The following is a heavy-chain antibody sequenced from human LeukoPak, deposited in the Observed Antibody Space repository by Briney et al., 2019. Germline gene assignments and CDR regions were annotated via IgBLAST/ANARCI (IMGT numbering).Heavy chain of an antibody. CDR3: ARAVFLHRTCPAP. CDR1: GCKFDDYG. CDR2: INWNGGSR. V-gene: IGHV3-20*04. Sequence: PGGSLRVSCTASGCKFDDYGMTWVRQAPGKGLEWVSDINWNGGSRGYAHSVRGRFTIYRDNSKNSLYLQMNSLRVEDTAFYYCARAVFLHRTCPAPWGQETLVTVSS. J-gene: IGHJ5*02. D-gene: IGHD3-16*01.